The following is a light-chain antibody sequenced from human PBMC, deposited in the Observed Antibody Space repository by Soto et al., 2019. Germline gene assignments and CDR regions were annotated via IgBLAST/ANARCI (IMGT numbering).Light chain of an antibody. CDR3: QQSYSTLSIT. CDR1: ESISRH. V-gene: IGKV1-39*01. Sequence: DIQMTQSPSSLSASVGDRVTITCRASESISRHLNWYQQKPGKAPKLLIYAASSLQNGVPSRFSGGGSGTYFSLTISNLQPEDFATYYCQQSYSTLSITFGQGTRLEIK. J-gene: IGKJ5*01. CDR2: AAS.